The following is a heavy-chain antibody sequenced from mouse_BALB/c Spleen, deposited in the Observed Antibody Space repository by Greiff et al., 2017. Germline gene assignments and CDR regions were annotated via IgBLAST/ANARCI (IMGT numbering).Heavy chain of an antibody. V-gene: IGHV7-1*02. Sequence: DVKLVESGGGLVQPGGSLRLSCATSGFTFSDFYMEWVRQPPGKRLEWIAASRNKANDYTTEYSASVKGRFIVSRDTSQSILYLQMNALRAEDTAIYYCARDVYYDYGGFAYWGQGTLVTVSA. CDR1: GFTFSDFY. CDR2: SRNKANDYTT. J-gene: IGHJ3*01. D-gene: IGHD2-4*01. CDR3: ARDVYYDYGGFAY.